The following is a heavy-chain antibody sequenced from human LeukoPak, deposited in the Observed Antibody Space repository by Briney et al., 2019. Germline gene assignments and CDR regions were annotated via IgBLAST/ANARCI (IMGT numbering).Heavy chain of an antibody. CDR2: IYHRGST. V-gene: IGHV4-30-2*01. D-gene: IGHD3-10*01. CDR1: GYSINTGGYS. Sequence: PSETLSLTCTVSGYSINTGGYSWNWIRQPPGQGLEWIGSIYHRGSTSYTPSLASRVTISLDTSENQFSLKLSSVAAADTAVSYCARDRGSGYFDYWGQGALVTVSS. CDR3: ARDRGSGYFDY. J-gene: IGHJ4*02.